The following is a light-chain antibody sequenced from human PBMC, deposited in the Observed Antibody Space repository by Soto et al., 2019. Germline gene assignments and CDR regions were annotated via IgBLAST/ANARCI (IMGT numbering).Light chain of an antibody. CDR2: DAS. J-gene: IGKJ4*01. Sequence: EIVLTQSPATLSLSPGERATLSCRASQSVSSYLAWYQQKPGQAPRLLIYDASNRATGIPARFSGSGSGTHCTLTISSLEPEDFAVYYCQQGVTFGGGTKVEIK. CDR3: QQGVT. V-gene: IGKV3-11*01. CDR1: QSVSSY.